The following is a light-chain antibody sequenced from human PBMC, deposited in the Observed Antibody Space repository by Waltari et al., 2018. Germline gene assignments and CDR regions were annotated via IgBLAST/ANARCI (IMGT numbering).Light chain of an antibody. CDR3: QAWDRTTAV. V-gene: IGLV3-1*01. CDR2: QDD. CDR1: KLGNKF. J-gene: IGLJ2*01. Sequence: SYELSQPPSESVSPGQTAVIPCSAEKLGNKFVGWYQQKPGQSPVLGLYQDDKRPSGIPERFSGSNAGTRATLIIVGTQPMDEADYYCQAWDRTTAVFGGGTKLTVL.